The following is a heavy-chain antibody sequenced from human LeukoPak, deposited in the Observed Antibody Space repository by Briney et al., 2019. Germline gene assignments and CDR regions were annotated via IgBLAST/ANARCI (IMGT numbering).Heavy chain of an antibody. V-gene: IGHV4-34*01. D-gene: IGHD4-11*01. CDR2: INHSGST. Sequence: SETLSLTCAVYGGSFSGYYWSWIRQPPGKGLEWIGEINHSGSTNYNPSLKSRATISVDTSKNQFSLKLSSVTAADTAVYYCAREGDYSNPRPLWYWGQGTLVTVSS. CDR3: AREGDYSNPRPLWY. J-gene: IGHJ4*02. CDR1: GGSFSGYY.